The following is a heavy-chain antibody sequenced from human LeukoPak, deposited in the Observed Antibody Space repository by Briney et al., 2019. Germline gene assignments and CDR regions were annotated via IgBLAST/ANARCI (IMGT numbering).Heavy chain of an antibody. CDR1: GGSISSYY. D-gene: IGHD1-26*01. CDR2: IYTSGST. J-gene: IGHJ4*02. V-gene: IGHV4-4*09. Sequence: SETLSLTCTVSGGSISSYYWSWIRQPPGKGLEWIAYIYTSGSTNYNPSLKSRVTISVDTSKNQFSLKLSSVTAADTAVYYCARRGSYFQALDYWDQGTLVTVSS. CDR3: ARRGSYFQALDY.